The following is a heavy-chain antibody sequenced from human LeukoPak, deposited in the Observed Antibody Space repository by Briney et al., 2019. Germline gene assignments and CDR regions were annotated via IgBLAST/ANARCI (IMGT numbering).Heavy chain of an antibody. CDR2: IYYSGST. CDR1: GGSISSSSYY. V-gene: IGHV4-39*01. CDR3: ARQDIVATEAWYLDL. Sequence: SETLSLTCTVSGGSISSSSYYWGWIRQPPGKGLEWIGSIYYSGSTYYNPSLKSRVTISVDTSKNQFSLKLSSVTAADTAVYYCARQDIVATEAWYLDLWGRGTLVTVSS. J-gene: IGHJ2*01. D-gene: IGHD5-12*01.